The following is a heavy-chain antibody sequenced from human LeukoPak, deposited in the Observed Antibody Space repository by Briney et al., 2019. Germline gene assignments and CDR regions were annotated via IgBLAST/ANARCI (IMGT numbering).Heavy chain of an antibody. CDR3: ARHLGYCSTTSCQPGFDP. CDR2: IYYSGNA. D-gene: IGHD2-2*01. V-gene: IGHV4-59*08. CDR1: GGSITSYY. Sequence: SETLSLTCTVSGGSITSYYWSWIRQPPGKGLEWIGYIYYSGNANYNPSLKSRVTISEYTSKNQFSLKRSSVTAADTAVYYCARHLGYCSTTSCQPGFDPWGQGTLVTVSS. J-gene: IGHJ5*02.